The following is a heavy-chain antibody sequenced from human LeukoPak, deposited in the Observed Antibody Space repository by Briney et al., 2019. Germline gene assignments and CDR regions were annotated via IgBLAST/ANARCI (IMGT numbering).Heavy chain of an antibody. CDR1: GGTFSSYA. Sequence: SVKVSCKASGGTFSSYAISWVRQAPGQGLEWMGGIIPIFGTANYAQKFQGRVTITADESTSTAYMELSSLRSEDTAVYYCASVTMVRGYMDVWGKGTTVTISS. CDR3: ASVTMVRGYMDV. V-gene: IGHV1-69*13. CDR2: IIPIFGTA. D-gene: IGHD3-10*01. J-gene: IGHJ6*03.